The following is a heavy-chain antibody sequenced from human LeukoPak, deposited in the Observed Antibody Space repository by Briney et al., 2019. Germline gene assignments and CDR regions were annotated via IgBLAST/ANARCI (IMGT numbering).Heavy chain of an antibody. V-gene: IGHV4-34*01. CDR2: INHSGST. Sequence: KSSETLSLTCAVYGGSFSGYYWGWIRQPPGKGLEWIGEINHSGSTNYNPSLKSRVTISVDTSKKQFSLKLCSVTAADTAVYYCARGRIRRGSRFDYSGQGTLVTVSS. CDR3: ARGRIRRGSRFDY. D-gene: IGHD2-15*01. J-gene: IGHJ4*02. CDR1: GGSFSGYY.